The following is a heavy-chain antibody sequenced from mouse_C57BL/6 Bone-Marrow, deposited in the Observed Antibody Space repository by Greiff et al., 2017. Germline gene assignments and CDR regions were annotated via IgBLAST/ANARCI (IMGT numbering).Heavy chain of an antibody. D-gene: IGHD1-1*01. CDR3: AFSGSSPSYFDV. Sequence: QVQLQQPGAELVKPGASVKMSCKASGYTFTSYWITWVKQRPGQGLEWIGDIYPGSGSTNYNEKFKSKATLTGDTSSSTAYMQLSSLTSEDSAVYYCAFSGSSPSYFDVWGTGTTVTVSS. V-gene: IGHV1-55*01. CDR2: IYPGSGST. CDR1: GYTFTSYW. J-gene: IGHJ1*03.